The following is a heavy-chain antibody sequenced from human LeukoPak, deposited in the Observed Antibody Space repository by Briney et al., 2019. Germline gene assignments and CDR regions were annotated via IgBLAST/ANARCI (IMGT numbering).Heavy chain of an antibody. CDR2: MDDSGST. CDR3: ARHSSGSGGAFQY. V-gene: IGHV4-59*08. CDR1: GGSISSYY. D-gene: IGHD6-19*01. Sequence: SETLSLTCTVSGGSISSYYWSWIRQPPGKGLEWIGYMDDSGSTNYNPSLTSRVTISEDTSKNQLSLKLGSVTAADTAVYYCARHSSGSGGAFQYWGQGTPVTVSS. J-gene: IGHJ4*02.